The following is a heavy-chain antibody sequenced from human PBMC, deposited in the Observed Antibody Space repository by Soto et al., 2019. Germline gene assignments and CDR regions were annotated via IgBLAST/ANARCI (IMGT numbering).Heavy chain of an antibody. CDR1: GFTFSSYA. V-gene: IGHV3-23*01. CDR2: ISFSDGGT. CDR3: VKDDRILGRRYFDL. Sequence: GGSLRLSCAASGFTFSSYAMTWVRQAPGKGLEWVSSISFSDGGTYYADSVKGRLTISRDNSKNTLFLQMNSLRVEDTAVYYCVKDDRILGRRYFDLWGRGTLVTVSS. D-gene: IGHD2-15*01. J-gene: IGHJ2*01.